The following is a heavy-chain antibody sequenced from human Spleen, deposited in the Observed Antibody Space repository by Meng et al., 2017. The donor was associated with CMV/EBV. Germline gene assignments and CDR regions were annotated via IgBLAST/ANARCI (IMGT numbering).Heavy chain of an antibody. Sequence: GESLKISCAASGFTVSGNYMSWVRQAPGKGLEWVTFIQFDGSDIFYTDSVKGRFTISRDNSKNTLYLQMNSLRPEDTAVYYCVQDKKLFPFDYWGQGTLVTVSS. CDR2: IQFDGSDI. CDR3: VQDKKLFPFDY. V-gene: IGHV3-30*02. D-gene: IGHD3-10*01. CDR1: GFTVSGNY. J-gene: IGHJ4*02.